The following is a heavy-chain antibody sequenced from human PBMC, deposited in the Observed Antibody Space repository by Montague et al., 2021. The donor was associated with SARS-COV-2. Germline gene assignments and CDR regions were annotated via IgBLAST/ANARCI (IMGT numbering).Heavy chain of an antibody. V-gene: IGHV4-39*07. Sequence: SETLSLTCTVSGGSISSSSYYWGWIRQPPGKGLEWIGSIYYSGSTYYNPSLKSRVTISVDTSKNQFSLKLSSVTAAYTAVYYCAREGGWLSRGSYYFDYWGQGTLVTVSS. CDR3: AREGGWLSRGSYYFDY. CDR1: GGSISSSSYY. CDR2: IYYSGST. D-gene: IGHD3-22*01. J-gene: IGHJ4*02.